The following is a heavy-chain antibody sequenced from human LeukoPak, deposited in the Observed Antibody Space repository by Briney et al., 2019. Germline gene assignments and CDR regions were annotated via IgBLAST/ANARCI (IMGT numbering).Heavy chain of an antibody. D-gene: IGHD2-2*01. J-gene: IGHJ3*02. V-gene: IGHV4-34*01. CDR1: GGSFSGYY. CDR3: ARLPDIVVVPAAPDALDI. CDR2: INHSGST. Sequence: SETLSLTCAVYGGSFSGYYWSWIRQPPGKGLEWIGEINHSGSTNYNPSLKSRVTISVDTSKNQFSLKLSSVTAADTAVYYCARLPDIVVVPAAPDALDIWGQGTMVTVSS.